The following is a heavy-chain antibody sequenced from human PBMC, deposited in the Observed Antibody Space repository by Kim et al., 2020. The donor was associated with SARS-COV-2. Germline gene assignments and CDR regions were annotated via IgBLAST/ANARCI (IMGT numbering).Heavy chain of an antibody. V-gene: IGHV3-73*01. CDR1: GFTFSGSA. J-gene: IGHJ5*02. Sequence: GGSLRLSCAASGFTFSGSAMHWVRQASGKGLEWVGRIRSKANSYATAYAASVKGRFTISRDDSKNTAYLQMNSLKTEDTAVYYCTRHAQGDYYGSGNWFDPWGQGTLVTVSS. CDR2: IRSKANSYAT. CDR3: TRHAQGDYYGSGNWFDP. D-gene: IGHD3-10*01.